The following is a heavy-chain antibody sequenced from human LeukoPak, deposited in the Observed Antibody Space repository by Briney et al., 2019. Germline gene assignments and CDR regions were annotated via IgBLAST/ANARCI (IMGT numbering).Heavy chain of an antibody. CDR1: GGTFSSYA. J-gene: IGHJ6*02. CDR2: IIPILGIA. CDR3: ARESRIVGATYYYYYGMDV. V-gene: IGHV1-69*04. Sequence: SVKVSCKASGGTFSSYAVSWVRQAPGQGLEWMGRIIPILGIANYSQKFQGRVTITADKSTSTAYMELSSLRSEDTAVYYCARESRIVGATYYYYYGMDVWGQGTTVTVSS. D-gene: IGHD1-26*01.